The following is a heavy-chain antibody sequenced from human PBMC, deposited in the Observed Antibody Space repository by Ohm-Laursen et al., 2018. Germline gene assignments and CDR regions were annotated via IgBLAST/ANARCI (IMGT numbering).Heavy chain of an antibody. CDR3: ARVVFLRSGWYQYYSDY. J-gene: IGHJ4*02. Sequence: SLRLSCSASGFTFSSYEMNWVRQAPGKGLEWVANIKQDGSEKYYVDSVKGRFTISRDNAKNSLYLQMNSLRAEDTAVYYCARVVFLRSGWYQYYSDYWGQGTLVTVSS. CDR1: GFTFSSYE. CDR2: IKQDGSEK. V-gene: IGHV3-7*01. D-gene: IGHD6-19*01.